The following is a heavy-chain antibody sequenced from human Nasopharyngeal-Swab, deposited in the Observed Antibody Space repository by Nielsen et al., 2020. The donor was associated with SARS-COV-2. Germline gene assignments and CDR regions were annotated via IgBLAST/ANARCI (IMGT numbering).Heavy chain of an antibody. J-gene: IGHJ4*02. CDR2: IYYSGRT. CDR3: ARTIIAAAEGYFDY. V-gene: IGHV4-59*01. D-gene: IGHD6-13*01. Sequence: SETLSLTCTVSGGSISSYYWSWIRQPPGKGLEWIGYIYYSGRTNYNPSLKSRVTISVDTSKNQFSLKLSSVTAADTAVYYCARTIIAAAEGYFDYWGQGTLVTVSS. CDR1: GGSISSYY.